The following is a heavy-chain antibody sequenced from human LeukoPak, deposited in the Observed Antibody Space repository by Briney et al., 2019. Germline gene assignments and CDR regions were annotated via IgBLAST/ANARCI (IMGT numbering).Heavy chain of an antibody. V-gene: IGHV1-3*01. D-gene: IGHD3-22*01. J-gene: IGHJ1*01. Sequence: GASVKVSCKTSGYTFTSYGMHWVRQAPGQSLEWMGWINGGNGNTKYSEKFQGRVTIIRDTSASTAYMELSSLRSEDTAVYYCARVGLHDYSGHYFPHWGQGTLVTVS. CDR1: GYTFTSYG. CDR2: INGGNGNT. CDR3: ARVGLHDYSGHYFPH.